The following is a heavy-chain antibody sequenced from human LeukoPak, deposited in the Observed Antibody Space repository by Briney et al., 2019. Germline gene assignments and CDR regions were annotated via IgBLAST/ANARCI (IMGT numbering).Heavy chain of an antibody. CDR2: ISGSGGST. D-gene: IGHD1-14*01. CDR3: ARRGGGTTPVDY. J-gene: IGHJ4*02. V-gene: IGHV3-23*01. Sequence: GGSLRPSCAASGFTFSSYAMSWVRQAPGKGLEWVSAISGSGGSTYYADSVKGRFTISRDNSKNTLYLQVNSLRAEDTAVYYCARRGGGTTPVDYWGQGTLVTVSS. CDR1: GFTFSSYA.